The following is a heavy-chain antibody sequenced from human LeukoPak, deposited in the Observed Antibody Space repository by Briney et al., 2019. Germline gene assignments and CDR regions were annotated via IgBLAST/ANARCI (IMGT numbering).Heavy chain of an antibody. CDR2: ISGRRDST. D-gene: IGHD3-22*01. Sequence: GGTLRLSCAASGFTFSSYGMSWVRQAPGKGLEWVSTISGRRDSTSYADSVKGRFTISRDNSKNTLYLQMNSLRAEDTAIYYCAKDGDSTGYYSSYYNHMDVWGKGTSVTISS. V-gene: IGHV3-23*01. CDR3: AKDGDSTGYYSSYYNHMDV. J-gene: IGHJ6*03. CDR1: GFTFSSYG.